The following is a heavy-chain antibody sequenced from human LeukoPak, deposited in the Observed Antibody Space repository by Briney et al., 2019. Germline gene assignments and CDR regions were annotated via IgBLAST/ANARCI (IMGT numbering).Heavy chain of an antibody. D-gene: IGHD3-3*01. Sequence: GASVRVSCKASGYTFTSYGISWVRQAPGQGLEWMGWISAYNGNTNYAQKLQGRVTMTTDTSTSTAYMELRSLRPDDTAVYYCARHLSGDFWSVYSWGRFGGGPSTQFYGMDVWGQGTTVTVSS. CDR3: ARHLSGDFWSVYSWGRFGGGPSTQFYGMDV. V-gene: IGHV1-18*01. CDR1: GYTFTSYG. J-gene: IGHJ6*02. CDR2: ISAYNGNT.